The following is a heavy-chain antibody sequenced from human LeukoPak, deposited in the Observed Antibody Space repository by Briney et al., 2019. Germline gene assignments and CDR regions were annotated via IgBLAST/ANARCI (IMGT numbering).Heavy chain of an antibody. CDR1: GGSISSTSYY. Sequence: PSETLSLTCLVSGGSISSTSYYWGWIRQSPGRGLEWIGSFYYTGSIFDNRSLRSRVTISIDMSKNQFLLKLTSVTAADTAVYYCARSVTTPHDAFDIWGQGTMVTVSS. D-gene: IGHD4-17*01. V-gene: IGHV4-39*07. J-gene: IGHJ3*02. CDR3: ARSVTTPHDAFDI. CDR2: FYYTGSI.